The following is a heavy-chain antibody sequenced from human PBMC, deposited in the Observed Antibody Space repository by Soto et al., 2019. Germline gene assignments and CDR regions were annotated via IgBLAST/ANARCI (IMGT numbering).Heavy chain of an antibody. CDR2: IYHSGDT. V-gene: IGHV4-31*03. J-gene: IGHJ4*02. CDR1: GAYVNTGGYY. D-gene: IGHD1-1*01. Sequence: QVQLQESGPGLVKPSQTLSLSCTVSGAYVNTGGYYWSWVRQYPGKGLEWIGYIYHSGDTYDHPSLKSRITITVDTSKNHFPLRLSSVTVADTAVYYCARAPGNERLDYWGQGTLVIVSS. CDR3: ARAPGNERLDY.